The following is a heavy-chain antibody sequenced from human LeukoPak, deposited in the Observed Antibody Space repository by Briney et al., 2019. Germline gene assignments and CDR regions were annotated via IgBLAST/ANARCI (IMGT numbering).Heavy chain of an antibody. V-gene: IGHV4-39*07. Sequence: SETLSLTCTVSGGSISSSNYFWGWVRQPPGKGLEWIGTISYSGTTHDNPSLKSRVTISVDTSKNQFSLKLSSVTAADTAVYYCARGTRSSWYRMDAFDIWGQGTMVTVSS. CDR3: ARGTRSSWYRMDAFDI. D-gene: IGHD6-13*01. CDR2: ISYSGTT. J-gene: IGHJ3*02. CDR1: GGSISSSNYF.